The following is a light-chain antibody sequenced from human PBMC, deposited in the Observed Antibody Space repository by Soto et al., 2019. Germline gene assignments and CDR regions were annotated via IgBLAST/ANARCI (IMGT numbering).Light chain of an antibody. Sequence: DIQMTQSPSSLSASVGDRVTITCRASQTISNYLNWYQQKPGKAPKLPIYAASSLQRGVPSRFSGSGSGTDFTLSISSLQPEDFATYYCQQSYATPRTVGQGTKVDIK. V-gene: IGKV1-39*01. CDR1: QTISNY. J-gene: IGKJ1*01. CDR3: QQSYATPRT. CDR2: AAS.